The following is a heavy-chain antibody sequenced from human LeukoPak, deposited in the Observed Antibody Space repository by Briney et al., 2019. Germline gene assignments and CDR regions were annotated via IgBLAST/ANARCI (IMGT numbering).Heavy chain of an antibody. CDR3: ARLGSFGEFNFDY. V-gene: IGHV4-39*07. D-gene: IGHD3-10*01. CDR2: IYYSGST. CDR1: GGSISSSSYY. J-gene: IGHJ4*02. Sequence: SETLSLTCTVSGGSISSSSYYWGWIRQPPGKGLEWIGSIYYSGSTYYNPSLKSRVTISVDTSKNQFSLKLSSVTAADTAVYYCARLGSFGEFNFDYWGQGTLVTVSS.